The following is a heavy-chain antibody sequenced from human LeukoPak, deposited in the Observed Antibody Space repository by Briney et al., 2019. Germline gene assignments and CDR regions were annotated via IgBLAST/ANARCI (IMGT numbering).Heavy chain of an antibody. Sequence: PSETLSLTCAVYGGSFSGYYWSWVRQAPGKGLEWVSIIFSGVGTYYADSVEGRFTISRDNAKNSLYLQMNSLRAEDTAVYYCARVLWQGGRYSYGGIDYWGQGTLVTVSS. J-gene: IGHJ4*02. CDR3: ARVLWQGGRYSYGGIDY. CDR1: GGSFSGYY. D-gene: IGHD5-18*01. CDR2: IFSGVGT. V-gene: IGHV3-53*01.